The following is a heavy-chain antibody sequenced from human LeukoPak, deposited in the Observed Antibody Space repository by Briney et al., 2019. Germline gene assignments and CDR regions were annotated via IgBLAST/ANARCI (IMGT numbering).Heavy chain of an antibody. J-gene: IGHJ6*04. CDR1: GFTFSSYG. V-gene: IGHV3-48*04. CDR3: AELGITMIGGV. CDR2: ISSSSSTI. D-gene: IGHD3-10*02. Sequence: PGGSLRLSCAASGFTFSSYGMTWVRQAPGKGLEWVSYISSSSSTIYYADSVKGRFTTSRDNAKNSLYLQMNSLRAEDTAVYYCAELGITMIGGVWGKGTTVTISS.